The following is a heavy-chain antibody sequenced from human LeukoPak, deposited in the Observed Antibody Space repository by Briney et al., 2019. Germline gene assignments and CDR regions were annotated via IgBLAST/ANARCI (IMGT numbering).Heavy chain of an antibody. Sequence: GGSLRLSCAASGFTFSSYAMSWVRQAPGKGLEWVSSISNSGGRSFYTDSVKGRFTISRDNSKITLYLQMNSLRAEDTAVYYCAKSYNGYESKPDYWGQGTLVTVSS. CDR3: AKSYNGYESKPDY. D-gene: IGHD5-12*01. V-gene: IGHV3-23*01. CDR1: GFTFSSYA. J-gene: IGHJ4*02. CDR2: ISNSGGRS.